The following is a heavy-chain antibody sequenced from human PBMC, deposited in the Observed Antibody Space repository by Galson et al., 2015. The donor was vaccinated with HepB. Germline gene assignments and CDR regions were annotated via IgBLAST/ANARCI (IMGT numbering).Heavy chain of an antibody. D-gene: IGHD3-10*01. CDR3: ARWHYVSDSRTYAMDV. CDR2: ISGNGRSP. J-gene: IGHJ6*02. Sequence: SLRLSCAISGFTFSDHAVSWVRQAPGKGLEWVSGISGNGRSPYYADSVRGRFTISRDNSKGALDLQMNSPRAEDTATYYCARWHYVSDSRTYAMDVWGRGTTVTVSS. V-gene: IGHV3-23*01. CDR1: GFTFSDHA.